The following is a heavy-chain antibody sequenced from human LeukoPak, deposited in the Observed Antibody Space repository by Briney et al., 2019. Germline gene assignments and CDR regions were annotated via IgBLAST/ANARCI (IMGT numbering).Heavy chain of an antibody. CDR3: ARDRFIGGSGSSWYNPETHFDY. CDR1: GGTFSSYA. D-gene: IGHD6-13*01. Sequence: GASVKVSCKASGGTFSSYAVSWVRQALGQGLEWMGGIIPIFGTANYAQKFQGRVTITADKSTSTAYMELSSLRSEDTAVYYCARDRFIGGSGSSWYNPETHFDYWGQGTLVTVSS. J-gene: IGHJ4*02. CDR2: IIPIFGTA. V-gene: IGHV1-69*06.